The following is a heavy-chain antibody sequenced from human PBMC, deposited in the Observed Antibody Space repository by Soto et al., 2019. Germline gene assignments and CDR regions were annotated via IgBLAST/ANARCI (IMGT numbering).Heavy chain of an antibody. CDR1: GGSFNTYS. CDR2: IIPIFGTS. J-gene: IGHJ3*02. CDR3: AITYGDYVVGAFDI. V-gene: IGHV1-69*06. Sequence: QVQLVQSGAEVKKPGSSVKVSCKASGGSFNTYSISWVRQAPGQGLEWMGGIIPIFGTSNYAQKFQGRVKITADKSTNTAYMELSSLRSEDTAVYYCAITYGDYVVGAFDIWGQGTMVTVSS. D-gene: IGHD4-17*01.